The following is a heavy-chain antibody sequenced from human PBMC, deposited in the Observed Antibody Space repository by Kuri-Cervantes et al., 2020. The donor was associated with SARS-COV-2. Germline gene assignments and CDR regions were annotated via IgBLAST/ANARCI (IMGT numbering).Heavy chain of an antibody. CDR1: GYTFTSYD. V-gene: IGHV1-8*01. CDR2: MYPNSGNT. J-gene: IGHJ4*02. D-gene: IGHD4-11*01. CDR3: ARKDVLSGNYGFDY. Sequence: ASVTVSCKASGYTFTSYDINWVRKATGQGLEWMGWMYPNSGNTGYAQKFQGRVTMTRDTSTSTVYMDLSSLRSEDTAVYYCARKDVLSGNYGFDYWGQGTLVTVSS.